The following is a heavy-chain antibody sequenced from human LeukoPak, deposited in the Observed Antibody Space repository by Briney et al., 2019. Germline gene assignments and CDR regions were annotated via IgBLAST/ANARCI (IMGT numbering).Heavy chain of an antibody. CDR2: ISWDGDST. CDR3: AKDVHTVVVPAATQFDF. D-gene: IGHD2-2*01. CDR1: GFTFDDYG. Sequence: PGGSLRLSCAASGFTFDDYGMHWVRLRPGKCLEWVSLISWDGDSTYYADSVKGRFTISRDNSKNSLYMEMNGLKNEDTALYYCAKDVHTVVVPAATQFDFWGRGTLVTVSS. J-gene: IGHJ4*02. V-gene: IGHV3-43*01.